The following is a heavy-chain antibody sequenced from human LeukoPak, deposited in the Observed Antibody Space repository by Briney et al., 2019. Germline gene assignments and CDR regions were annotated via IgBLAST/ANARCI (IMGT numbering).Heavy chain of an antibody. CDR1: GFTFSSHS. V-gene: IGHV3-21*01. Sequence: GGSLRLSCAASGFTFSSHSMNWVRQAPGKGLEWVSSISSSSSYIYYADSVKGRFTISRDNAKNSLYLQMNSLRAEDTAVYYCARDGPNYGSGSYYFDYWGQGTLVTVSS. CDR3: ARDGPNYGSGSYYFDY. CDR2: ISSSSSYI. J-gene: IGHJ4*02. D-gene: IGHD3-10*01.